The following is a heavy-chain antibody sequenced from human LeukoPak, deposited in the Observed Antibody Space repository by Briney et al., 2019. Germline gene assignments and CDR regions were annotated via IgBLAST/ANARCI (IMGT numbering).Heavy chain of an antibody. CDR1: GGTFSSYA. J-gene: IGHJ4*02. D-gene: IGHD5-18*01. CDR2: IIPIFGTA. Sequence: SVKLSCKASGGTFSSYAISWVRQAPGQGLEWMGGIIPIFGTANYAQKFQGRVTITADKSTSTAYMELSSLRSEDTAVYYCARELRGYSYGYDYWGQGTLVTVSS. CDR3: ARELRGYSYGYDY. V-gene: IGHV1-69*06.